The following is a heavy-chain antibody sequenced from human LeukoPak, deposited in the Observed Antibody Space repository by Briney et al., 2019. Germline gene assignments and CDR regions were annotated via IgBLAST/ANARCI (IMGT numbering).Heavy chain of an antibody. D-gene: IGHD4-11*01. CDR3: ARPYSNYFFDY. CDR1: GYSITSGYY. V-gene: IGHV4-38-2*01. Sequence: SETLSLTCGVSGYSITSGYYWAWIRQPPGKGLEWIGNIYQSGSTYYNPSFKSRVTISVDTSKNQFSLKLSSVTAADTAVYYCARPYSNYFFDYWGQGTLVTVSS. CDR2: IYQSGST. J-gene: IGHJ4*02.